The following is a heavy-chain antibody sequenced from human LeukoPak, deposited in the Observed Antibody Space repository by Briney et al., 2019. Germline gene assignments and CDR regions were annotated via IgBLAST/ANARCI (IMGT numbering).Heavy chain of an antibody. Sequence: SETLSLTCTVSGGSISSYYWSWIRQPPGKGLEWIGYIYYSGSTNYNPSLKSRVTISVDTSKNQFSLKLSSVTAADTAVYYCARAIIPTNWFDPWGQGTLVTVSS. J-gene: IGHJ5*02. CDR1: GGSISSYY. CDR3: ARAIIPTNWFDP. CDR2: IYYSGST. V-gene: IGHV4-59*08. D-gene: IGHD2-2*01.